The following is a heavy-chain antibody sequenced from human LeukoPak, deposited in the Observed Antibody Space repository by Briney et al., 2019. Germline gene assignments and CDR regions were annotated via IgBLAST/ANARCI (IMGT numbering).Heavy chain of an antibody. Sequence: PGGSLRLSCAASGFTFSSYAMSWVRQAPGKGLEWVAVISYDGSNKYYADSVKGRFTIPRDNSKNTLYLQMNSLRAEDTAVYYCAKDTVDATALFDYWGQGTLVTVSS. CDR3: AKDTVDATALFDY. V-gene: IGHV3-30-3*01. J-gene: IGHJ4*02. D-gene: IGHD4-17*01. CDR2: ISYDGSNK. CDR1: GFTFSSYA.